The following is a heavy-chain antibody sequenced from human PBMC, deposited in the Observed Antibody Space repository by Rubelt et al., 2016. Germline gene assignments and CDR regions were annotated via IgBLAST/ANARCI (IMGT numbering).Heavy chain of an antibody. Sequence: QVQLVESGGGVVQPGGSLRLSCAASGFTFSSYGIHWVRQAPGKGLEWVAFIRYDGSNKYYADSVKGRFTIPRDNSKNTLYLQMNSLRAEDTAVYYCAKGGNVVVTARLYYFDYWGQGTLVTVSS. D-gene: IGHD2-21*02. CDR3: AKGGNVVVTARLYYFDY. CDR2: IRYDGSNK. V-gene: IGHV3-30*02. J-gene: IGHJ4*02. CDR1: GFTFSSYG.